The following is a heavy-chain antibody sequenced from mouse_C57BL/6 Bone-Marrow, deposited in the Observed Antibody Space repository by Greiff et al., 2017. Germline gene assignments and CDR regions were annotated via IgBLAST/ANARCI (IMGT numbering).Heavy chain of an antibody. CDR2: ISDGGSYT. CDR1: GFTFSSYA. Sequence: EVMLVESGGGLVKPGGSLKLSCAASGFTFSSYAMSWVRQTPEKRLEWVATISDGGSYTYYPDNVKGRFTISRDNAKNNLYLQMSHLKSEDTAMYYCARDRLGSYYFDYWGQGTTRTVSS. J-gene: IGHJ2*01. V-gene: IGHV5-4*01. D-gene: IGHD4-1*01. CDR3: ARDRLGSYYFDY.